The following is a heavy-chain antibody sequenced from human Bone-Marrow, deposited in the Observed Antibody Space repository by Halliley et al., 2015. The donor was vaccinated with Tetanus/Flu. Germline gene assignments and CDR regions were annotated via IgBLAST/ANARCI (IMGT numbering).Heavy chain of an antibody. CDR2: IYPGDSDS. D-gene: IGHD3-22*01. J-gene: IGHJ4*02. CDR3: ARDTRGYYYPFDY. V-gene: IGHV5-51*04. Sequence: EWMGVIYPGDSDSRYRPSFQGQVPISADKPIRTAYLQWSSLKASDTAMYFCARDTRGYYYPFDYWGQGTLVTVSS.